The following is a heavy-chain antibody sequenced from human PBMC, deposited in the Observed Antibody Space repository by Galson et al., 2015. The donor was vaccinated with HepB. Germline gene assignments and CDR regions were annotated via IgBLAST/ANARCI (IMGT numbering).Heavy chain of an antibody. CDR3: ARLRGRITMVRGVIIDYFDY. J-gene: IGHJ4*02. CDR1: GGSVSSYY. V-gene: IGHV4-59*08. D-gene: IGHD3-10*01. Sequence: TLSLTCPVSGGSVSSYYWSWIRQPPGKGLEWIGYIYYSGSTNYNPSLKSRVTISVDTSKNQFSLKLSSVTATDTAVYYCARLRGRITMVRGVIIDYFDYWGQGSLVTVSS. CDR2: IYYSGST.